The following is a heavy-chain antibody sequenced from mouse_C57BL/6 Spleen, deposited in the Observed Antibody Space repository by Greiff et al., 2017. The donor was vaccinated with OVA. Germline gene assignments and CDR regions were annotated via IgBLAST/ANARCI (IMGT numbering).Heavy chain of an antibody. J-gene: IGHJ2*01. Sequence: EVQLVESGGGLVKPGGSLKLSCAASGFTFSSYAMSWVRQTPEKRLEWVATISDGGSYTYYPDNVKGRFTISRDNATNNLYLQMSHLKSEDTAMDYCARERAGTRCDYWGQGTTLTVSS. CDR1: GFTFSSYA. V-gene: IGHV5-4*01. CDR3: ARERAGTRCDY. D-gene: IGHD3-3*01. CDR2: ISDGGSYT.